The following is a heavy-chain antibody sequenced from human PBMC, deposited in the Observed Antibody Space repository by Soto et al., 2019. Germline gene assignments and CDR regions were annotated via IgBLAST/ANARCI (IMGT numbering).Heavy chain of an antibody. Sequence: SETLSLTCTVSGGSVSSGSYYWSWIRQPPGKGLEWIGYIYYSGSTNYNPSLKSRVTIPVDTSKNQFSLKLSSVTAADTAVYYCAQGSSGYYYYYGMDVWGQGTTVTVSS. CDR2: IYYSGST. CDR1: GGSVSSGSYY. J-gene: IGHJ6*02. V-gene: IGHV4-61*01. CDR3: AQGSSGYYYYYGMDV. D-gene: IGHD3-22*01.